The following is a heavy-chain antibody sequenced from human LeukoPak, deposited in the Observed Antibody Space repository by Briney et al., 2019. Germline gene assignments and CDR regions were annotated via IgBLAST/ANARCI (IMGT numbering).Heavy chain of an antibody. D-gene: IGHD3-10*01. CDR2: IYPGDSDT. V-gene: IGHV5-51*01. Sequence: GESLKIYCKGSGFSFTSYWIGWVREMPGKSIEWMGIIYPGDSDTRYSPSFQGQVTISADKSISTAYLQWSSLKASDTAMYYCARHPAMVRGVFYYYYGMDVWGQGTTVTVSS. CDR3: ARHPAMVRGVFYYYYGMDV. CDR1: GFSFTSYW. J-gene: IGHJ6*02.